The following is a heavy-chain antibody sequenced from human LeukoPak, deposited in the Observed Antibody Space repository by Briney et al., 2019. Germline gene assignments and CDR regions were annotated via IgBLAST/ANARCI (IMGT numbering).Heavy chain of an antibody. Sequence: ASVKVSCKASGYTFTSYDINWVRQATGQGLEWMGWMNPNSGNTGYAQKFQGRVTITRNTSISTAYMELSSLRSEDTAVYYCARSNWNTDPFDYWGQGTLVTVSS. CDR2: MNPNSGNT. CDR1: GYTFTSYD. J-gene: IGHJ4*02. V-gene: IGHV1-8*03. D-gene: IGHD1/OR15-1a*01. CDR3: ARSNWNTDPFDY.